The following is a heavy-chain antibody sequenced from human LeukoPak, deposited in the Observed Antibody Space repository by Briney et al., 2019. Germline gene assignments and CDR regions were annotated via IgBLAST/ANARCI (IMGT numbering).Heavy chain of an antibody. J-gene: IGHJ4*02. D-gene: IGHD3-10*01. V-gene: IGHV4-39*07. CDR3: ASSPLVRGVIIGAFGY. CDR1: GGSISSSSYY. Sequence: SETLSLTCTVSGGSISSSSYYWGWIRQPPGKGLEWIGSIYYSGSTNYNPSLKSRVTISVDTSKNQFSLKLSSVTAADTAVYYCASSPLVRGVIIGAFGYWGQGTLVTVSS. CDR2: IYYSGST.